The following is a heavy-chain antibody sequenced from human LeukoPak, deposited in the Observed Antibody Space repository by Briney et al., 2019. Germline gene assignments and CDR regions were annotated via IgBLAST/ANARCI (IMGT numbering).Heavy chain of an antibody. CDR2: IFYSGNT. Sequence: SETLSLTCTVSGGSISSSSYYWGWIRQPPGEGLEWIGTIFYSGNTYYNPSLKSRVTISVDTSKNQFSLKVSSVTAADTAVYYCASRLGSGWFDPWGQGTLVTVSS. V-gene: IGHV4-39*01. J-gene: IGHJ5*02. CDR3: ASRLGSGWFDP. CDR1: GGSISSSSYY. D-gene: IGHD7-27*01.